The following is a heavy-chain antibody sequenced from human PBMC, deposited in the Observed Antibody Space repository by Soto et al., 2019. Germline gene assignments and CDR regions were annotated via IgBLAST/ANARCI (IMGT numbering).Heavy chain of an antibody. Sequence: SGPTLVTPTQTLKLSCDFSCFSPSTSGMCVTCVRQPPGKALEWLALIDWDDAKFYSSSLEARLTLAKDTSSDRVVPTMTDVGPADTATYYCARTVANSHFDHWGQGLLGTSPQ. D-gene: IGHD5-12*01. J-gene: IGHJ4*02. CDR3: ARTVANSHFDH. CDR2: IDWDDAK. V-gene: IGHV2-70*20. CDR1: CFSPSTSGMC.